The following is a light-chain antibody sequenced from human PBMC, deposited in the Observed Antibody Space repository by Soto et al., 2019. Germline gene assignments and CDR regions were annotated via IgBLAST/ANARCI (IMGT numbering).Light chain of an antibody. CDR3: NSYTSSSTLV. J-gene: IGLJ2*01. Sequence: QAASVSGSPGQSITISCSGTSNDVGGYDYVSWYQQHPGKAPKLVIYEVTNRPSWVSNRFSGSKSGNTASLTISGLQPEDEADYYCNSYTSSSTLVFGGGTKVTVL. CDR2: EVT. V-gene: IGLV2-14*01. CDR1: SNDVGGYDY.